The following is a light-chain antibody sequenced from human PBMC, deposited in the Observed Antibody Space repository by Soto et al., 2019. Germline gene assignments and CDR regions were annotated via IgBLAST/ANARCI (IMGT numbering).Light chain of an antibody. V-gene: IGLV2-14*01. CDR1: ASDVGAYDY. Sequence: QSALTQPASVSGSPGQSITISCTGTASDVGAYDYVSWYQHHPGKPPKLLIFEVRDRPSGVSNRFSGSKPGNTPSLTISGLQPEDEADYFCSSSTSSSTLVFGTVTKLTVL. CDR3: SSSTSSSTLV. J-gene: IGLJ1*01. CDR2: EVR.